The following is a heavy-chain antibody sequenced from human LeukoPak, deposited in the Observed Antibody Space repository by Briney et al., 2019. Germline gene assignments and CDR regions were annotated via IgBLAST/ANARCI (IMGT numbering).Heavy chain of an antibody. CDR3: AREVRIVSYDRGPDY. CDR1: GFTFNRYG. CDR2: IGHDGSNK. V-gene: IGHV3-30*02. J-gene: IGHJ4*02. Sequence: PGGSLRLSCAASGFTFNRYGMHWVRQAPGKGLEWVAYIGHDGSNKYYADSVKGRFTISRDSSKNTLYLQMNSLRAEDTAAYYCAREVRIVSYDRGPDYWGQGTLVTVSS. D-gene: IGHD3-9*01.